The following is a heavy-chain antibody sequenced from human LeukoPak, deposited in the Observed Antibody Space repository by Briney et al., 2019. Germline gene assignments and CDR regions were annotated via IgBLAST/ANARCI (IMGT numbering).Heavy chain of an antibody. Sequence: NPSETLSLTCTISGGSISTYYWSWIRQPPGKGLEWIGDIYSSGRTNYNPSLKSRVTISVDTSKNQFSLKLSSVTAADTAVYYCARGARGSSWYAYYYYGMDVWGQGTTVTVSS. CDR2: IYSSGRT. CDR3: ARGARGSSWYAYYYYGMDV. D-gene: IGHD6-13*01. CDR1: GGSISTYY. V-gene: IGHV4-59*12. J-gene: IGHJ6*02.